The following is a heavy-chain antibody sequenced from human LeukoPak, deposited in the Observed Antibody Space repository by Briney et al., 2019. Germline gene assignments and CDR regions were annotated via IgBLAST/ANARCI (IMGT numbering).Heavy chain of an antibody. CDR3: ARAPGRGRAFFDY. CDR2: INHSGST. CDR1: GGSFSGYY. J-gene: IGHJ4*02. D-gene: IGHD1-26*01. Sequence: PSETLSLTCAVYGGSFSGYYWSWIRQPPGKGLEWIGEINHSGSTNYNPSLKSRVTISVDTSKNQFSLKLSSVTAADTAMYYCARAPGRGRAFFDYWGQGTLVTVSS. V-gene: IGHV4-34*01.